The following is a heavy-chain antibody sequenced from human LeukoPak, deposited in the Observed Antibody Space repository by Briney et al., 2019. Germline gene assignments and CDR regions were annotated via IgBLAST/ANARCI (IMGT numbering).Heavy chain of an antibody. CDR1: GLTFSTFG. V-gene: IGHV3-30*02. D-gene: IGHD3-22*01. CDR2: IRYDGSNQ. J-gene: IGHJ5*02. Sequence: AGGSLRLSCAASGLTFSTFGMHWVRQAPGKGLEWVAFIRYDGSNQYYEDSVKGRFTISRDNSKNKVYLEMSRLRPEDSALYYCVKDDFYDATEAWGRGTLVTVSS. CDR3: VKDDFYDATEA.